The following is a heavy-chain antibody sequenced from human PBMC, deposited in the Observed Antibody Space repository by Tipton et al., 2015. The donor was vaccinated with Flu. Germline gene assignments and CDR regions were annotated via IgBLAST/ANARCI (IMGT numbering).Heavy chain of an antibody. D-gene: IGHD2-15*01. CDR1: GGSISSYY. CDR3: AEGYCSGGSCYLSY. J-gene: IGHJ4*02. Sequence: LRLSCTVSGGSISSYYWSWIRQPPGKGLEWIGYIYYSGSTNYNPSLKSRVTTSVDTSKNQFSLKLSSVTAADTAVYYCAEGYCSGGSCYLSYWGQGTLVTVSS. V-gene: IGHV4-59*01. CDR2: IYYSGST.